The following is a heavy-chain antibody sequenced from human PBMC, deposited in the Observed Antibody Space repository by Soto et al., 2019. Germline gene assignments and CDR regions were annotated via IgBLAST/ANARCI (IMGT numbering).Heavy chain of an antibody. CDR2: IYYSGST. J-gene: IGHJ4*02. V-gene: IGHV4-59*01. CDR3: AGGRDGYNSCDY. Sequence: TRSRTGAASGFSLCRCYWSLLQQPPGKGLEWIGYIYYSGSTNYNPSLKSRVTISVETSKNQFSLKLSSVTAADTAGYYCAGGRDGYNSCDYWRPGTRVNVSA. CDR1: GFSLCRCY. D-gene: IGHD5-12*01.